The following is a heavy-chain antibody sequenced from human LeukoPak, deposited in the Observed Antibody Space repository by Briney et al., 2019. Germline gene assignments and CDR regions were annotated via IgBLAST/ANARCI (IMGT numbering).Heavy chain of an antibody. V-gene: IGHV4-59*11. CDR1: GGSISSHY. J-gene: IGHJ6*03. Sequence: SETLSLTCTVSGGSISSHYWSWIRQPPGKGLEWIGYIYYSGSTNYNPSLKSRVTISVDTSKNQFSLKLSSVTAADTAVYYCARALLDWNSQGYYYYYMDVWGKGTTVTVSS. CDR2: IYYSGST. D-gene: IGHD1-7*01. CDR3: ARALLDWNSQGYYYYYMDV.